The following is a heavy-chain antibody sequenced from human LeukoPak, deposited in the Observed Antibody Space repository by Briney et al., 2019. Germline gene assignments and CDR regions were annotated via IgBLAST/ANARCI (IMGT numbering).Heavy chain of an antibody. J-gene: IGHJ4*02. CDR2: IYYSGST. Sequence: SETLSLTCTVSGGSISSSGYYWGWIRQPPGKGLEWIGSIYYSGSTYYNPSLKSRVTISVDTSKNQFSLKLSSVTAADTAVYYCARSYSSSSGVFDYWGQGTLVTVSS. CDR3: ARSYSSSSGVFDY. D-gene: IGHD6-6*01. V-gene: IGHV4-39*07. CDR1: GGSISSSGYY.